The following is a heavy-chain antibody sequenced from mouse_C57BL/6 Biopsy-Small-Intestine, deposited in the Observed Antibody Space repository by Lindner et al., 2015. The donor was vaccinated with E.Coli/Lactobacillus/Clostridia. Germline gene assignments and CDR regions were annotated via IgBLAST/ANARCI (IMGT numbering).Heavy chain of an antibody. V-gene: IGHV1-42*01. CDR1: GYSITANY. Sequence: VQLQESGPELVKSGTSVRISCKASGYSITANYLNWVRQSPEKSLEWIGEINPSTNGTTYNAKFRAKATLTIDKSSSTAYMQLKSLTSEDSAVYYCARREVYYFDYWGQGTTLTVSS. CDR3: ARREVYYFDY. CDR2: INPSTNGT. J-gene: IGHJ2*01.